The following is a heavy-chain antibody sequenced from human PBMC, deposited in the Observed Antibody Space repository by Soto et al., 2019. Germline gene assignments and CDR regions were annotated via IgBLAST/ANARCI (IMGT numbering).Heavy chain of an antibody. CDR1: GYTFTSYG. V-gene: IGHV1-18*01. J-gene: IGHJ4*02. CDR3: AVEYCSSPRCYDYFDY. Sequence: ASVKVSCKASGYTFTSYGISWVRQAPGQGLEWMGWISAYNGNTNYAQKLQGRVTMTTDTSTSTAYMELRSLRSDDTAVYYCAVEYCSSPRCYDYFDYWGQGTLVTVSS. D-gene: IGHD2-2*01. CDR2: ISAYNGNT.